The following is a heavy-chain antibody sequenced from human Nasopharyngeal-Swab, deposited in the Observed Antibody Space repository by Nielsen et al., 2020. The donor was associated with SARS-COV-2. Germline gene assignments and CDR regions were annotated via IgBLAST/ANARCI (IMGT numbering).Heavy chain of an antibody. CDR1: GYTLTELS. D-gene: IGHD3-10*01. V-gene: IGHV1-24*01. CDR3: ATAPSFGEFYPKNNWFDP. J-gene: IGHJ5*02. CDR2: FDPEDGET. Sequence: ASVKVSCKVSGYTLTELSMHWVRQAPGKGLEWMGGFDPEDGETIYAQKLQGRVTMTEDTSTDTAYMELSSLRSEDTAVYYCATAPSFGEFYPKNNWFDPWGQGTLVTVSS.